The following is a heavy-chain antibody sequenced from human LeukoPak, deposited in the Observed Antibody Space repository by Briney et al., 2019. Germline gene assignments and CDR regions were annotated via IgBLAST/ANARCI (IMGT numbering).Heavy chain of an antibody. J-gene: IGHJ3*02. D-gene: IGHD6-19*01. V-gene: IGHV1-2*02. CDR3: GRDRAVAGTAIDAFDI. CDR2: INPNSGGI. Sequence: VASVKVSCKASGYTFTGYYIHWVRQAPGQGLEWMGWINPNSGGIKYVQKFQGRVTMTRDTSISTAYMELSRLRSDDTAVYYCGRDRAVAGTAIDAFDIWGQGTMVTVSS. CDR1: GYTFTGYY.